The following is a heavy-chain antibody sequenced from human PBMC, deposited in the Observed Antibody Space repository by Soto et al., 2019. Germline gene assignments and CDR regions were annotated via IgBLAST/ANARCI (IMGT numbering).Heavy chain of an antibody. CDR2: IIPILDIA. J-gene: IGHJ4*02. D-gene: IGHD1-26*01. Sequence: QVQLVQSGAEVKKPGSSVKVSCKASGGTFSSYTISWVRQAPGQGLEWMGRIIPILDIANYAQKFHGRVTITEDKSTSTAYMELSSLRSEDTAVYYCAREQGYYFDYWGQGTLVTVSS. CDR1: GGTFSSYT. CDR3: AREQGYYFDY. V-gene: IGHV1-69*02.